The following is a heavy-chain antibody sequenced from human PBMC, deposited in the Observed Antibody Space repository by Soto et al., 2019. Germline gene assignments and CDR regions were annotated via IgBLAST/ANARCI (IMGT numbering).Heavy chain of an antibody. CDR1: GFTFSSYS. J-gene: IGHJ6*03. CDR3: AGKQQLPGDYYYYMDV. D-gene: IGHD6-13*01. V-gene: IGHV3-48*01. Sequence: EVQLVESGGGLVQPGGSLRLSCAASGFTFSSYSMNWVRQAPGKGLEWVSYISSSSSTIYYADSVKGRFIISRDNAKNSLYLQMNSLRAEDTAVYYCAGKQQLPGDYYYYMDVWGKGTTVTVSS. CDR2: ISSSSSTI.